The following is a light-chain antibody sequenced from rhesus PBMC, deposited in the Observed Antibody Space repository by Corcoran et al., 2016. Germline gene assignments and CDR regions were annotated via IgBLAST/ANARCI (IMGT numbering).Light chain of an antibody. J-gene: IGKJ1*01. CDR2: SAY. CDR3: QQYNDLLPT. V-gene: IGKV3-40*03. CDR1: ESVGSY. Sequence: EIVMTQSPATLSLSPGETATLSCRASESVGSYLAWYQQKPGQAPKLLVHSAYFRATGIPDRFSGSGSRTEFTLTISSLEPEDGGVYHCQQYNDLLPTFGQGTKVEIK.